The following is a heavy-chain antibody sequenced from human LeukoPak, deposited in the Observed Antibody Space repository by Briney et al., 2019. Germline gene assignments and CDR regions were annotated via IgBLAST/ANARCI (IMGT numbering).Heavy chain of an antibody. J-gene: IGHJ4*02. CDR2: INHSGST. Sequence: SETLSLTCAVYGGSFSGYYWSWIRQPPGKGLEWIGEINHSGSTNYNPSLKSRVTISVDTSKNQFSLKLSSVTAADTAVYYCARQSRTLTYYYDSGGYPYYFDYWGQGTLVTVSS. CDR3: ARQSRTLTYYYDSGGYPYYFDY. V-gene: IGHV4-34*01. D-gene: IGHD3-22*01. CDR1: GGSFSGYY.